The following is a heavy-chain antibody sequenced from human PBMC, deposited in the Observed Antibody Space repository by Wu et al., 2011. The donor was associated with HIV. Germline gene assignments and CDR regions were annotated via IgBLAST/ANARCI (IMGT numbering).Heavy chain of an antibody. V-gene: IGHV1-69*14. Sequence: QVQLVQSGAEVKKPGSSVKVSCKASGGTFSSYAISWVRQAPGQGLEWMGRIIPIFGTANYAQKFQGRVTITADKSTSTAYMELSSLRSEDTAVYYCARDRVAAAGDLYYFDYVGQGTLVTVSS. CDR1: GGTFSSYA. J-gene: IGHJ4*02. CDR3: ARDRVAAAGDLYYFDY. D-gene: IGHD6-13*01. CDR2: IIPIFGTA.